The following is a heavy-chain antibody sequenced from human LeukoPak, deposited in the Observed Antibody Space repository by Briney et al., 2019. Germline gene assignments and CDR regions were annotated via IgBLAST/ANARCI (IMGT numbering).Heavy chain of an antibody. CDR3: ARTGFQATVITLVFDN. J-gene: IGHJ4*02. D-gene: IGHD3-10*01. V-gene: IGHV3-30*02. CDR1: GFTFSAYG. CDR2: IRYDGVNK. Sequence: GGSLRLSCATSGFTFSAYGMHWVRQAPGKGLEWVAFIRYDGVNKDHADSVKGRFTLSRDSSRNTLYLQMNSLRAEDTAVYYCARTGFQATVITLVFDNWGQGTLVTVSS.